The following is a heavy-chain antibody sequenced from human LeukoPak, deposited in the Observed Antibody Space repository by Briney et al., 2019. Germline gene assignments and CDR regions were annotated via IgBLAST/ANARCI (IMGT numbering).Heavy chain of an antibody. D-gene: IGHD3-22*01. Sequence: GGSLRLSCAASGFTFSSYAMHWVRQAPGKGLEWVAGISYDGSNKSYADSVKGRFTISRDKSKNTLYLQMNSLKAEDTAVYYCARGDYYDSSGYLPFDYWGQGTLVTVSS. J-gene: IGHJ4*02. CDR2: ISYDGSNK. V-gene: IGHV3-30-3*01. CDR1: GFTFSSYA. CDR3: ARGDYYDSSGYLPFDY.